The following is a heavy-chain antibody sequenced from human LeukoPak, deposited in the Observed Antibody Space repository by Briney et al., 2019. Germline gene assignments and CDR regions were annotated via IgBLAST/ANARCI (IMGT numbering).Heavy chain of an antibody. V-gene: IGHV1-24*01. J-gene: IGHJ4*02. CDR1: GYTLTELS. CDR3: ATAQYSSGWYVSGLSGFVDY. CDR2: FDPEDGET. D-gene: IGHD6-19*01. Sequence: ASVKVSCKVSGYTLTELSMHWVRQAPGKGLEWMGGFDPEDGETIYAQKFQGRVTMTEDTSTDTAYMELSSLRSEDTAVYYCATAQYSSGWYVSGLSGFVDYWGQGTLVTVSS.